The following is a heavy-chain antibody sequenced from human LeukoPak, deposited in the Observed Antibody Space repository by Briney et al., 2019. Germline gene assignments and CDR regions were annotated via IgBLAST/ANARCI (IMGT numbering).Heavy chain of an antibody. CDR2: FDPEDGET. CDR1: GYTLTELS. Sequence: ASVKVSCKVSGYTLTELSMHWVRQALGKGLEWMGGFDPEDGETIYAQKFQGRVTMTEDTSTDTAYMELSSLRSEDTAVYYCATDLDYGDYVKHHWGQGTLVTVSS. J-gene: IGHJ5*02. CDR3: ATDLDYGDYVKHH. V-gene: IGHV1-24*01. D-gene: IGHD4-17*01.